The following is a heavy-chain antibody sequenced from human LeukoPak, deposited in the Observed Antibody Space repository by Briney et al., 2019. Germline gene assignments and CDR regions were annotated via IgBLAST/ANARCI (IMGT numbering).Heavy chain of an antibody. D-gene: IGHD1-1*01. V-gene: IGHV1-69*13. CDR1: GGTFISYA. CDR3: ARGLGNDGIFDY. Sequence: ASVKVSCKASGGTFISYAISWVRQAPGQGLEWMGGIIPIFGTANYAQKFQGRVTITADESTSTAYMELSSLRSEDTAVYYCARGLGNDGIFDYWGQGTLVTVTS. J-gene: IGHJ4*02. CDR2: IIPIFGTA.